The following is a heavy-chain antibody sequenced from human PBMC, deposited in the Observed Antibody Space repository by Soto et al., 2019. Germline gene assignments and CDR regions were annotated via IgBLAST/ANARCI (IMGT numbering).Heavy chain of an antibody. Sequence: GGSLRLSCAASGVTFSSYAMSWVRQAPGKGLEWVSAISGSGGSTYYADSVKGRFTISRDNSKNTLYLQMNSLRAEDTAVYYCATTLDYLAAAGLLFDYWGQGTLVTVSS. CDR1: GVTFSSYA. V-gene: IGHV3-23*01. J-gene: IGHJ4*02. CDR2: ISGSGGST. D-gene: IGHD6-13*01. CDR3: ATTLDYLAAAGLLFDY.